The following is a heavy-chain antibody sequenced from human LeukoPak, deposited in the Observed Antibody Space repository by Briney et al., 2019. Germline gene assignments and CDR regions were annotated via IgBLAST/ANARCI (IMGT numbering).Heavy chain of an antibody. Sequence: GGSLRLSCAASGFTFSSYGMHWVRQAPGKGLEWVAVISYDGSNKYYADSVKGRFTISRDNSKNTLYLQMNSLRAVDTAVYYCAKVLVAAAEGGDYWGQGTLVTVCS. CDR3: AKVLVAAAEGGDY. V-gene: IGHV3-30*18. D-gene: IGHD6-13*01. J-gene: IGHJ4*02. CDR2: ISYDGSNK. CDR1: GFTFSSYG.